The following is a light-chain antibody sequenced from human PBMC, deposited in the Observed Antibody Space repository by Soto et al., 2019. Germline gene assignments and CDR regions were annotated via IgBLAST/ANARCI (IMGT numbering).Light chain of an antibody. V-gene: IGKV3-15*01. CDR3: QHYNNWLGT. J-gene: IGKJ4*01. Sequence: EIVVTQSPAILSVSPGERVTLSCRASQNVISSLAWYQQKLGQAPRLLIYGASTRATGIPARFSGSGSGTEFILTISSLQSEDFAVYYCQHYNNWLGTFGGGTKVGIK. CDR1: QNVISS. CDR2: GAS.